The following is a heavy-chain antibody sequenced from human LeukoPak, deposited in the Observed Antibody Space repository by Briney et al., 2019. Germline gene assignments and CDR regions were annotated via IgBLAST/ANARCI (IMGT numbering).Heavy chain of an antibody. Sequence: GGSLRLSCAASGFTYSSYWMHWVRQAPGKGLVWVARIKGDGSYTFYADSVKGRFTISRDNAENTLYLQMNSLRAEDTAVYYCASQGDYAYGDYNWGQGTLVTVSS. V-gene: IGHV3-74*01. D-gene: IGHD4-17*01. J-gene: IGHJ4*02. CDR1: GFTYSSYW. CDR2: IKGDGSYT. CDR3: ASQGDYAYGDYN.